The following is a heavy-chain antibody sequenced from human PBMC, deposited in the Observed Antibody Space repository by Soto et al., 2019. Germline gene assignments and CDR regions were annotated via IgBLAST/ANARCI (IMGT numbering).Heavy chain of an antibody. J-gene: IGHJ4*02. CDR2: INHSGST. CDR1: GGSFSGYY. Sequence: SETLSLTCAVYGGSFSGYYWSWIRQPPGKGLEWIGEINHSGSTNYDPSLKSRVTISVDTSKNQFSLKLSSVTAADTAVYYCARGLPYCSSTSCSTSFDYWGQGTLVTVSS. V-gene: IGHV4-34*01. D-gene: IGHD2-2*02. CDR3: ARGLPYCSSTSCSTSFDY.